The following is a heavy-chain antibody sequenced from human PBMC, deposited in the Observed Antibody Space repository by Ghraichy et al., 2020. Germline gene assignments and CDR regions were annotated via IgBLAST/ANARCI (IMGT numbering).Heavy chain of an antibody. D-gene: IGHD6-13*01. CDR2: IHDSGSTT. Sequence: ESLNISCTVSGGSISSHYWSWIRQTPGKGLEWIGYIHDSGSTTNYNPSLESRVTISVDTSKNQFSLRLSSVTAADTAVYYCARDRRLYSSSWYYFDPWGQGTLVTVSS. J-gene: IGHJ4*02. V-gene: IGHV4-59*11. CDR3: ARDRRLYSSSWYYFDP. CDR1: GGSISSHY.